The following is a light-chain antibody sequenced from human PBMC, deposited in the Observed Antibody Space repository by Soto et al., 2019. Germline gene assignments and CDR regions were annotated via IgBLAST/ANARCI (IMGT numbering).Light chain of an antibody. CDR3: SSYAGSNNYV. Sequence: SYELTQPPSVSVAPGQTARITCGGNRIGTESVHWYQQKPGQAPVLVVYDDSDRPSGIPERFSGSNSGNTATLTVSGLQAEDEGDYYCSSYAGSNNYVFGTGTKLTVL. V-gene: IGLV3-21*02. CDR2: DDS. CDR1: RIGTES. J-gene: IGLJ1*01.